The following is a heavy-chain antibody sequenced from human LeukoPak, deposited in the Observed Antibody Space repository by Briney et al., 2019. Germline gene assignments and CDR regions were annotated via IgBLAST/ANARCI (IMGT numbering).Heavy chain of an antibody. CDR1: GFTFSSYA. CDR2: ISGSGGST. V-gene: IGHV3-23*01. D-gene: IGHD6-19*01. Sequence: GGSLRLSCAASGFTFSSYAMSWVRQAPGKGLEWVSAISGSGGSTYYADSVKGRSTISRDNSKNTLYLQMTSLRAEDTAVYYCAKGPRARYSSGWYYFDYWGQGTLVTVSS. J-gene: IGHJ4*02. CDR3: AKGPRARYSSGWYYFDY.